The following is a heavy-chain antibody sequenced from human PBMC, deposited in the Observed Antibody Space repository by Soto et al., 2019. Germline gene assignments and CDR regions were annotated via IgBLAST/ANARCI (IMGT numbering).Heavy chain of an antibody. CDR1: GYTFTSYD. J-gene: IGHJ4*02. CDR2: MNPNSGNT. D-gene: IGHD3-3*01. Sequence: ASVKVSCKASGYTFTSYDINWVRQATGQGLEWMGWMNPNSGNTGYAQKFQGRVTMTRNTSISTAYMELSSLRSEDTAVYYCARAPHGTFLEWLLLEYYFDYWGQGTLVTVSS. CDR3: ARAPHGTFLEWLLLEYYFDY. V-gene: IGHV1-8*01.